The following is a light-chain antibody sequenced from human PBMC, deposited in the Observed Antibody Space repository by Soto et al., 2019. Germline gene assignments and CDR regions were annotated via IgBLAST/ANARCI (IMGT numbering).Light chain of an antibody. Sequence: QSALTQPPSASGSPGQSVTISCTGTSSDVGGYNYVSWYQQHPGKAPKLMIYEVIKRPSGVPDRFSGSKSGNSASLTGSGLQAEDEADYYCCSYAGSNNLLFGGGTKVTVL. CDR1: SSDVGGYNY. V-gene: IGLV2-8*01. J-gene: IGLJ2*01. CDR3: CSYAGSNNLL. CDR2: EVI.